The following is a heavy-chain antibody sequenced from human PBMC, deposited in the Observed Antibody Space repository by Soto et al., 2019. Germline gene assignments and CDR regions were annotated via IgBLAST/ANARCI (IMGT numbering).Heavy chain of an antibody. J-gene: IGHJ1*01. CDR2: ISGSGDST. CDR3: AKRGYCSGGTCFGDYFQH. CDR1: GFSFSIYA. D-gene: IGHD2-15*01. Sequence: EVQVLESGGGLVQPGGSLRLSCAASGFSFSIYAMSWVRQAPGRGLEWVSTISGSGDSTYYADSVKGRFTISRDNSRNTVNLQMNSLRAEDTDVYYCAKRGYCSGGTCFGDYFQHWGQGTLVIVSS. V-gene: IGHV3-23*01.